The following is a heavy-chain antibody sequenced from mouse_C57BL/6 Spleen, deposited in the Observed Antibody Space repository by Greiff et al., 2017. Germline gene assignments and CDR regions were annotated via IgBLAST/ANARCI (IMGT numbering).Heavy chain of an antibody. CDR1: GYAFSSYW. Sequence: QVQLQQSGAELVKPGASVKISCKASGYAFSSYWMNWVKQRPGKGLEWIGQIYPGDGDTNYNGKFKGKATLTADKSSSPAYMQLSSLTSEDAAVYFCARERDYYAMDYWGQGTSVTVSS. CDR3: ARERDYYAMDY. CDR2: IYPGDGDT. J-gene: IGHJ4*01. V-gene: IGHV1-80*01.